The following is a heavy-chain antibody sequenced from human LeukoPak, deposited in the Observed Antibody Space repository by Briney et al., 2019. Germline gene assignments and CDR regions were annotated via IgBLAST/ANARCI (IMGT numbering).Heavy chain of an antibody. Sequence: SETLSLTCTVSGGSISSSSYYWGWIRQPPRKGLEWIGSIYYSGSTYYNPSLKSRVTISVDTSKNQFSLKLSSVTAADTADYYCARHLGGQRLSWFDPWGQGTLVTVSS. J-gene: IGHJ5*02. D-gene: IGHD6-25*01. CDR2: IYYSGST. CDR1: GGSISSSSYY. CDR3: ARHLGGQRLSWFDP. V-gene: IGHV4-39*01.